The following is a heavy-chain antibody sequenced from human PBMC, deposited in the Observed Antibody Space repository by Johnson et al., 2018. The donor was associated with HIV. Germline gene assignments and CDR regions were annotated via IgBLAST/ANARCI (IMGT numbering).Heavy chain of an antibody. Sequence: MQLVESGGGLVKPGGSLRLSCAASGFTFINAWMSWVRQAPGKGLEWVGRIKSKTDGGTTDYAAPVKGRFTISRDDSKNTLYLQMNSLKTEDTAVYYCTTGWYSGYDLPNAFDIWGQGTMVTVSS. D-gene: IGHD5-12*01. CDR2: IKSKTDGGTT. CDR1: GFTFINAW. CDR3: TTGWYSGYDLPNAFDI. V-gene: IGHV3-15*01. J-gene: IGHJ3*02.